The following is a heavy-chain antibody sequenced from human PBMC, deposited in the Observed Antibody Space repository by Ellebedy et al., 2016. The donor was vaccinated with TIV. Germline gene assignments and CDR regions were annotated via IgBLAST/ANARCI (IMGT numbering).Heavy chain of an antibody. CDR1: GGSITSSSYY. J-gene: IGHJ4*02. D-gene: IGHD2-2*01. V-gene: IGHV4-39*01. CDR3: TKRCRFATCYENLEY. Sequence: SETLSLXXTVSGGSITSSSYYWTWFRQPPGKGLEWIGSLDYTGRTYYNPSLQSRVTISIDTSKNRCSLKLSSVSAADTAVYYCTKRCRFATCYENLEYWGQGGLVAVSS. CDR2: LDYTGRT.